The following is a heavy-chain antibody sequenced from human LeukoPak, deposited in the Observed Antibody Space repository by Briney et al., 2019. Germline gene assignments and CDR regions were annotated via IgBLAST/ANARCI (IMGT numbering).Heavy chain of an antibody. CDR1: GFTFSSYG. CDR3: ARTASPWPTVDHWFDP. CDR2: ISYDGSNK. Sequence: PGGSLRLSCAASGFTFSSYGMHWVRQAPGKGLEWVAVISYDGSNKYYADSVKGRFTISRDNSKNTLYLQMNSLRAEDTAVYYCARTASPWPTVDHWFDPWGQGTLVTVSS. D-gene: IGHD4-17*01. J-gene: IGHJ5*02. V-gene: IGHV3-30*03.